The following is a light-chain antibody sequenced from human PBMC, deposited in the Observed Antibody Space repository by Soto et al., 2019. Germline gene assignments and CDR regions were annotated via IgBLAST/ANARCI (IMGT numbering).Light chain of an antibody. V-gene: IGKV3-15*01. CDR2: GAS. CDR1: QSVSSN. CDR3: QQYNNWPPVT. J-gene: IGKJ2*01. Sequence: EIVMTQSPATLSVSPGERATLSCRASQSVSSNLAWYQQKPGQAPRLLIYGASTRATGIPARFSGSGSGTEFTRTISGLQSEDFALYYWQQYNNWPPVTFGQGTKLEI.